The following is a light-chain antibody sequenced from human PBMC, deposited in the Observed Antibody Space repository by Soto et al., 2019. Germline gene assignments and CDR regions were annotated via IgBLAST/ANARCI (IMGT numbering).Light chain of an antibody. V-gene: IGLV2-14*03. CDR3: SSYTNSNTRQIV. CDR2: DVS. Sequence: QSVLTQPASVSGSPGQSITISCTGTSSDVGGYNYVSWYQHHPGKAPKLMIFDVSNRPSGVSNRFSGSKSGNTASLTISGLQPEDEADYYCSSYTNSNTRQIVFGTGTKVNVL. CDR1: SSDVGGYNY. J-gene: IGLJ1*01.